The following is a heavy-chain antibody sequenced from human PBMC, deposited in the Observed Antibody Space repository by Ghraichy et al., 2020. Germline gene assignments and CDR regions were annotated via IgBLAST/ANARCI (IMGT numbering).Heavy chain of an antibody. CDR3: ARLENRYYFAMDV. Sequence: GESLNISCKGSGYAFMSYWIGWVRQMPGKGLEWMGVIYPADSDTRYSPSFQGQVTISADKSISTAYLQWSSLKASDTAIYHCARLENRYYFAMDVWGQRTTLVVSS. D-gene: IGHD1/OR15-1a*01. J-gene: IGHJ6*02. CDR1: GYAFMSYW. CDR2: IYPADSDT. V-gene: IGHV5-51*01.